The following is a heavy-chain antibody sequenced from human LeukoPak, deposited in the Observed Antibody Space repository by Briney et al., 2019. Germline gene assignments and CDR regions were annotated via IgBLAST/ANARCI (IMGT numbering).Heavy chain of an antibody. D-gene: IGHD3-3*01. CDR1: GGSISSSNW. V-gene: IGHV4-4*02. CDR2: IYHSGST. J-gene: IGHJ3*02. Sequence: SGTLSLTCAVSGGSISSSNWWSWVRQPPGKGLEWIGEIYHSGSTNYNPSLKSRVTISVDKSKNQFSLKLSSVTAADTAVYYCARLGDFWSGYFPGAFDIWGQGTMVTVSS. CDR3: ARLGDFWSGYFPGAFDI.